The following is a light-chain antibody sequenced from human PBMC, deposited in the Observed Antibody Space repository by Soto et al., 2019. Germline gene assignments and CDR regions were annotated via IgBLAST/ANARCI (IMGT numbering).Light chain of an antibody. V-gene: IGLV1-40*01. CDR3: QSYVSSLRGAV. CDR2: GNS. J-gene: IGLJ7*01. CDR1: SSNIGAGYD. Sequence: QSVLTQPPSVSGAPGQRVTISCTGSSSNIGAGYDVHWYQQLPGTAPKLLIYGNSNRPSGVPDRFSGSKSGTSASLAITGLQAEDEADYHCQSYVSSLRGAVFGGGTKLTVL.